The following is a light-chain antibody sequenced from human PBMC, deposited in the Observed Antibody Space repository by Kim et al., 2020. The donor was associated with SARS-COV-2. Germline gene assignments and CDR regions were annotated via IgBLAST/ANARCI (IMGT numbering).Light chain of an antibody. Sequence: LSPGARGTLSCRASQSVSSSYLAWYQQKPGQAPRLLIYGASSRATGIPDRFSGSGSGTDFTLTISRLEPEDFAVYYCQQYGSSPRTFGQGTKLEI. CDR1: QSVSSSY. V-gene: IGKV3-20*01. CDR2: GAS. CDR3: QQYGSSPRT. J-gene: IGKJ2*01.